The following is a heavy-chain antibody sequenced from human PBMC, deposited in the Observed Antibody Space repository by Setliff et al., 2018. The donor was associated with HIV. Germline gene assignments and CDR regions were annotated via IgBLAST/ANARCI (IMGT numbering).Heavy chain of an antibody. V-gene: IGHV3-23*01. CDR1: AFTFNKYA. D-gene: IGHD1-26*01. Sequence: GGSLRLSCTAFAFTFNKYAMAWVRQAPGKGLEWVSAISDTCDYIDYAGSVKGRFTISSDNAKNSLFLQMSRLKVEDTARYYCARDPEPTGFSESFGYWGQGTLVTVSS. J-gene: IGHJ4*02. CDR2: ISDTCDYI. CDR3: ARDPEPTGFSESFGY.